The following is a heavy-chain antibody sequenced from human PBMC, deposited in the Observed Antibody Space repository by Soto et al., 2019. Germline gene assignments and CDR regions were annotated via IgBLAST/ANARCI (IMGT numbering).Heavy chain of an antibody. D-gene: IGHD3-10*01. V-gene: IGHV1-18*01. CDR3: ARNPDTMVRGVITSYNGFDP. CDR1: GYTFTSYG. J-gene: IGHJ5*02. Sequence: ASVKVSCKASGYTFTSYGISWVRQAPGQGLEWMGWISAYNGNTHYAQKLQGRVTMTTGTSTSAAYMEPRSLRSDDTAVYYCARNPDTMVRGVITSYNGFDPWGQGTLVPVSS. CDR2: ISAYNGNT.